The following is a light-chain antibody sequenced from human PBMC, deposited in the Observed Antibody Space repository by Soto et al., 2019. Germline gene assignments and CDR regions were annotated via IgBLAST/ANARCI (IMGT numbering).Light chain of an antibody. CDR1: QTINRW. Sequence: DLQMTQSPSTLSASVGDRVTITCRASQTINRWLAWYQQKPGQAPKLLIYAASNLYTGVPSRFSGSRSGTEFTLTISSLQPEDFASYYCLQDYGDSWTFGQGTKVDIK. V-gene: IGKV1-5*01. CDR2: AAS. J-gene: IGKJ1*01. CDR3: LQDYGDSWT.